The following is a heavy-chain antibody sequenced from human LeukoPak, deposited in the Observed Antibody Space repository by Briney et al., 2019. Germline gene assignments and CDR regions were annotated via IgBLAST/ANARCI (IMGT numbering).Heavy chain of an antibody. Sequence: SETLSLTCTVSGGSISSSSYYWGWIRQPPGKGLEYVGYIYHNGSTYYNPSLKSRITISIDTSRNQFSLKLSSVTAADTAVYYCARGGFYGSGTYLATWGQGTLVTVSS. V-gene: IGHV4-39*07. D-gene: IGHD3-10*01. J-gene: IGHJ5*02. CDR2: IYHNGST. CDR3: ARGGFYGSGTYLAT. CDR1: GGSISSSSYY.